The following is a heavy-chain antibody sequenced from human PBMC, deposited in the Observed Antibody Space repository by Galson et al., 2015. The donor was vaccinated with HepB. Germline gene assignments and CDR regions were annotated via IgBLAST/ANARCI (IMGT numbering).Heavy chain of an antibody. CDR2: ISAYNGNT. Sequence: SVTVSCKASGYTFTSYGISWVRQAPGQGLEWMGWISAYNGNTNYAQKLQGRVTMTTDTSTSTAYMELRSLRSDDTAVYYCARGHIVVVVAAEVGADAFDIWGQGTMVTVSS. J-gene: IGHJ3*02. V-gene: IGHV1-18*01. D-gene: IGHD2-15*01. CDR3: ARGHIVVVVAAEVGADAFDI. CDR1: GYTFTSYG.